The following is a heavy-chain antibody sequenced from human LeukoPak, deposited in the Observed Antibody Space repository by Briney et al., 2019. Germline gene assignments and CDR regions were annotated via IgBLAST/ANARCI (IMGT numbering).Heavy chain of an antibody. CDR3: ARWTVVVPASAFDI. V-gene: IGHV4-39*07. J-gene: IGHJ3*02. Sequence: SETLSLTCTVSGGSISSSSYYWGWIRQPPGKGLEWIGSIYYSGSTYYNPSLKSRVTISVDTSKNQFSLKLSSVTAADTAVYYCARWTVVVPASAFDIWGQGTMVTVSS. D-gene: IGHD2-2*01. CDR1: GGSISSSSYY. CDR2: IYYSGST.